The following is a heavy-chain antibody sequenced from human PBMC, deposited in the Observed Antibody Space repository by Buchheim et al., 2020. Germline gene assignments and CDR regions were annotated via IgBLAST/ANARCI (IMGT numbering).Heavy chain of an antibody. J-gene: IGHJ4*02. CDR3: ARHRVAATDFDY. CDR2: IYYSGST. Sequence: QLQLQESGPGLVKPSETLSLTCTVSGGSISSSSYYWGWIRQPPGQGLEWIGSIYYSGSTYYNPSLKSRVTISVDTSKNQFSLKLSSVTAADTAVYYCARHRVAATDFDYWGQGTL. CDR1: GGSISSSSYY. V-gene: IGHV4-39*01. D-gene: IGHD2-15*01.